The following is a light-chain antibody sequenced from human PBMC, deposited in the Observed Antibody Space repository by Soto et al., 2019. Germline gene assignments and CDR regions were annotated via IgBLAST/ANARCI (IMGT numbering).Light chain of an antibody. J-gene: IGLJ2*01. CDR1: SSNIGSHT. CDR3: AAGDDSLNGVI. CDR2: SNN. Sequence: QSVLTQPPSASGTPGQRITISCSGSSSNIGSHTVNWHQQVPGTATKLLIYSNNERPSGVPDRFSGSKSGTSASLAISGLQSGDEADYYCAAGDDSLNGVIFGGGTQLTVL. V-gene: IGLV1-44*01.